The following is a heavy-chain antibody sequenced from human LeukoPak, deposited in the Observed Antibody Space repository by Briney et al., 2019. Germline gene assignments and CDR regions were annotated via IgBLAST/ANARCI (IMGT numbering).Heavy chain of an antibody. Sequence: PAETLSLTCTVSGGSISSYYWSWIRQPAGKGLEWIGRIYTSGSTNYNPSLKSRVTMSVDTSKNQFSLKLSSVTAADTAVYYCARDRGYCSGGSCYRWFDPWGQGTLVTVSS. CDR1: GGSISSYY. CDR2: IYTSGST. D-gene: IGHD2-15*01. CDR3: ARDRGYCSGGSCYRWFDP. J-gene: IGHJ5*02. V-gene: IGHV4-4*07.